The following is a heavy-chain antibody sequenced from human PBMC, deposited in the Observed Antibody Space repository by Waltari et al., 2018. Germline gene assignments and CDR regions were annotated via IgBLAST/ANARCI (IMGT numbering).Heavy chain of an antibody. Sequence: QVQLVESGGGVVQPGRSLRLSFASSGFTFSSFGMHWVRQAPGKGLELLAVIWHDGSNEYYVDSVKGRFTISRDNSKNTLYLQMNSLRAEDSAVYYCASQSTTLFDYWGQGTLVTVSS. CDR1: GFTFSSFG. CDR3: ASQSTTLFDY. CDR2: IWHDGSNE. V-gene: IGHV3-33*01. D-gene: IGHD2-15*01. J-gene: IGHJ4*02.